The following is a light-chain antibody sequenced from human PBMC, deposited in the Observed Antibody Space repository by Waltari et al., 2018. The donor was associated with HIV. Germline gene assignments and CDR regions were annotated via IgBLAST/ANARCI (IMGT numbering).Light chain of an antibody. CDR1: DSDIGDYNF. J-gene: IGLJ1*01. Sequence: QSALTQPASVSGSPGQSITMSCSGLDSDIGDYNFVSWYQQYPGKAPRLILYDVSSRPSGVSNHFSGSKSGNTASLTISGLQSDDEADYYCCSYSSSTTLYVFGTGTKVTVL. V-gene: IGLV2-14*03. CDR2: DVS. CDR3: CSYSSSTTLYV.